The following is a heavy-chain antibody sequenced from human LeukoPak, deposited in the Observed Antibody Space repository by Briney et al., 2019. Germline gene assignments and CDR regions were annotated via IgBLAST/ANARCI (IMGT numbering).Heavy chain of an antibody. Sequence: SETLSLTCAVSGGSISSSNWWSWVRQPPGKGLEWIGEIYHSGSTNYNPSLKSRITISVDTSKNQFSLKLNSVTAADTAVYYCARNGDYNLDYWGQGNLVTVSS. D-gene: IGHD4-17*01. CDR1: GGSISSSNW. CDR3: ARNGDYNLDY. V-gene: IGHV4-4*02. CDR2: IYHSGST. J-gene: IGHJ4*02.